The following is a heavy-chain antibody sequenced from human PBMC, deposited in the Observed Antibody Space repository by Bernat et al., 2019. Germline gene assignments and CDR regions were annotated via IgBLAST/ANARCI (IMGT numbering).Heavy chain of an antibody. V-gene: IGHV3-7*03. CDR2: IKQDGSEK. CDR3: ARDVPSMRLAH. CDR1: GFTFSNYW. J-gene: IGHJ4*02. Sequence: EVQLVESGGGLVQPGGSLRLSCAASGFTFSNYWMSWVRQAPGRGLEWMANIKQDGSEKYYMDSVKGRFTISRDNAKNSLYLQMNSLRAEDTAVYYCARDVPSMRLAHWGQGTRVTVSS. D-gene: IGHD6-19*01.